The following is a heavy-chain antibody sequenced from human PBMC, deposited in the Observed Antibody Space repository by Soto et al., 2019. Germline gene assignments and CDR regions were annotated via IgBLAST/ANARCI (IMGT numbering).Heavy chain of an antibody. D-gene: IGHD1-26*01. V-gene: IGHV3-74*03. J-gene: IGHJ5*02. Sequence: EVQLVASGGGLVQPGRSLRLSCSDSGFTFGNFWIHWVRQAPGKGLEWVSHIGPDGTAIVYADSVKGRFIISRDNARNTVYLQMNSLEAEDTAVYYCANLPWEVAPSWGQGTLVTVSS. CDR3: ANLPWEVAPS. CDR1: GFTFGNFW. CDR2: IGPDGTAI.